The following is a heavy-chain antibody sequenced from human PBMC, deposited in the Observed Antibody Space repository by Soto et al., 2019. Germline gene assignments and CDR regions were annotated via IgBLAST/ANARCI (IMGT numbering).Heavy chain of an antibody. CDR1: GGSISSYY. CDR3: ARVLAAAGTLYFDY. Sequence: SETLSLTCTVSGGSISSYYWSWIRQPPGKGLEWIGYIYYSGSTNYNPSLKSRVTISVDTSKNQFSLKLSSVTAADTAVYYCARVLAAAGTLYFDYWGQGTQVTVSS. J-gene: IGHJ4*02. CDR2: IYYSGST. D-gene: IGHD6-13*01. V-gene: IGHV4-59*12.